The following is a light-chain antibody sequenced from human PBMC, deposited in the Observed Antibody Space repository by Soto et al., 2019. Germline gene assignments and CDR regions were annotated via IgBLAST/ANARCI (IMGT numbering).Light chain of an antibody. V-gene: IGKV3-20*01. CDR3: QQYGRSPPFT. Sequence: EIVLTQSPGTLSLSPGERATLSCRASQSVSSTYIAWYQQNPGRAPRLPIDGASSRATGIPDRFSGSGSGTDFTLTISRLEPEDCAVYFCQQYGRSPPFTFGQGTKVEIK. CDR2: GAS. J-gene: IGKJ2*01. CDR1: QSVSSTY.